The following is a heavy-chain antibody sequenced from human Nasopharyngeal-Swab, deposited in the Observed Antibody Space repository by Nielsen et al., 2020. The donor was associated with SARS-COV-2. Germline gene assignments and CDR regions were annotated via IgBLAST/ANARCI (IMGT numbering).Heavy chain of an antibody. D-gene: IGHD5-12*01. CDR2: ISYDGTNK. CDR3: GKDRIVATNLFDY. V-gene: IGHV3-30*04. Sequence: GESLKISCAASGFTFSDYAMHWVRQVPGKGLEWVAVISYDGTNKFYPASVKGRFTISRDNFRNTLSLQMNSLRPEDTAVYFCGKDRIVATNLFDYWGQGTQVTVSS. J-gene: IGHJ4*02. CDR1: GFTFSDYA.